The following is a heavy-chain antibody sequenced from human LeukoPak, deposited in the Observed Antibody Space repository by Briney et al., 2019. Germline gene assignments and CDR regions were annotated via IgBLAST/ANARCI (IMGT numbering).Heavy chain of an antibody. J-gene: IGHJ5*02. CDR3: ARSYASSWYWNWFDP. V-gene: IGHV4-38-2*02. CDR1: GYSISNGYY. CDR2: IYPSGST. Sequence: SETLSLTCTVSGYSISNGYYWGWIRQPPGAGLEWIGIIYPSGSTFYNPSLKSRVTISVDTSKNQFSLRLSSVTAADTAVYYCARSYASSWYWNWFDPWGQGTLVTVSS. D-gene: IGHD6-13*01.